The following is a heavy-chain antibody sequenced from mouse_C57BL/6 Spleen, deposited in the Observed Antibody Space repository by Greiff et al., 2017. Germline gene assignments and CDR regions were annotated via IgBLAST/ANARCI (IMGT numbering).Heavy chain of an antibody. Sequence: QVQLQQSGAELVKPGASVKMSCTASGYTFTSYCITWVKQRPGQGLEWIGDIYPGSGSTNYNEKFKSKATLTGDTSSSTAYMQRSSLTSEDSAVYYCARMTAQARGDDWGQGTTLTVSS. CDR2: IYPGSGST. D-gene: IGHD3-2*02. CDR3: ARMTAQARGDD. V-gene: IGHV1-55*01. CDR1: GYTFTSYC. J-gene: IGHJ2*01.